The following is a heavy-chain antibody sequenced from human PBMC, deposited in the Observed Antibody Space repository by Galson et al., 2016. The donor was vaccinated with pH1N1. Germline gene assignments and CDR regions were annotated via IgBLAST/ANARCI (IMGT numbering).Heavy chain of an antibody. D-gene: IGHD2-15*01. CDR1: GGSMTSGHYY. J-gene: IGHJ5*02. CDR3: ARDHCSGGSCYSGFDP. CDR2: IYYGGKT. Sequence: TLSLTCTVSGGSMTSGHYYWSWIRQLPDKGLEWIGYIYYGGKTYSNPSPKSRLTIPVDTSKNQFSLKLNSVTAADTAVYYCARDHCSGGSCYSGFDPWGQGILVTVSS. V-gene: IGHV4-31*03.